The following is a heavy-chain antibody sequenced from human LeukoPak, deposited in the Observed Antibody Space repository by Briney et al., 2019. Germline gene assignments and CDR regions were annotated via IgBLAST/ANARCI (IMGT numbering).Heavy chain of an antibody. CDR3: ARWLSSSVNYYDILTGYHDAFDI. J-gene: IGHJ3*02. CDR1: GFTFSSYS. CDR2: ISSSSSYI. D-gene: IGHD3-9*01. Sequence: PGGSLRLSCAASGFTFSSYSMNWVRQAPGKGLEWVSSISSSSSYIYYADSVKGRFTISRDNAKNSLYLQMNSLRAEDTAVYYCARWLSSSVNYYDILTGYHDAFDIWGQGTMVTVSS. V-gene: IGHV3-21*01.